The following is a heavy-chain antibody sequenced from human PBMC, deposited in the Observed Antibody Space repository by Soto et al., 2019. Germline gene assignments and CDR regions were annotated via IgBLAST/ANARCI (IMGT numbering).Heavy chain of an antibody. J-gene: IGHJ2*01. Sequence: QVQLQESGPGLVKPSETLSLTCTVSGVSITPYFWSWIRQPAGEAPEWLGHIYASGRTTYNPSLKSRVTMFVSQTQVSLRRTSVTAADTAVYYCARHFAVDPSLDHYYFDLWGRGALVTVSS. V-gene: IGHV4-4*07. D-gene: IGHD3-3*02. CDR3: ARHFAVDPSLDHYYFDL. CDR2: IYASGRT. CDR1: GVSITPYF.